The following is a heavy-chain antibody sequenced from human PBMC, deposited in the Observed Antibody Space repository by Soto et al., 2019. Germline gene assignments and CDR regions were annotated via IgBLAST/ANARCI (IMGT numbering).Heavy chain of an antibody. CDR3: AKEGGNMVRGMDV. J-gene: IGHJ6*02. CDR1: GFPSRGLG. Sequence: QVQLVKPGGAVFQLGRSRRLPCAPSGFPSRGLGMHGVGQAQGKGREWVAVISYDGSNKYYADSVKGRFTISRDNSKNTLYLQMNSLRAEDTAVYYCAKEGGNMVRGMDVWGQGTTVTVSS. CDR2: ISYDGSNK. V-gene: IGHV3-30*18. D-gene: IGHD3-10*01.